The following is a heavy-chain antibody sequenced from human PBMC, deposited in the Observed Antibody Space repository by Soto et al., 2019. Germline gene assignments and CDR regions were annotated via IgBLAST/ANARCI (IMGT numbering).Heavy chain of an antibody. CDR2: MNPNSGNT. CDR1: GYTFTSYD. V-gene: IGHV1-8*01. D-gene: IGHD3-3*01. Sequence: ASVKVSCKASGYTFTSYDINWVRQATGQGLEWMGWMNPNSGNTGYAQKLQGRVTMTRNTSISTAYMELSSLRSEDTAVYYCARGQGLEWLFSYRYYYYGMDVWGQGTTVTVSS. J-gene: IGHJ6*02. CDR3: ARGQGLEWLFSYRYYYYGMDV.